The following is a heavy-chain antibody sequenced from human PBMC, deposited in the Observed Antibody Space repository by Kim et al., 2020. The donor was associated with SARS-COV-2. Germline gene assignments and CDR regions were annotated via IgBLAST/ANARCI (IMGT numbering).Heavy chain of an antibody. V-gene: IGHV3-73*01. J-gene: IGHJ6*02. CDR3: TRSMDV. Sequence: ANSYATAYAASVKGRFTISRDDSKNTAYLQMNSLKTEDTAVYYCTRSMDVWGQGTTVTVSS. CDR2: ANSYAT.